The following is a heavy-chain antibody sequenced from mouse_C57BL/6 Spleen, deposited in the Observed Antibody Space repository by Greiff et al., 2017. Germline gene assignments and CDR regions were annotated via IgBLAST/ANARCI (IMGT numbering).Heavy chain of an antibody. CDR3: ARSDYGNYEFAY. CDR1: GYTFTDYY. V-gene: IGHV1-75*01. J-gene: IGHJ3*01. CDR2: IFPGSGST. Sequence: VQLKESGPELVKPGASVKISCKASGYTFTDYYINWVKQRPGQGLEWIGWIFPGSGSTYYNEKFKGKATLTVDKSSSTAYMLLSSLTSEDSAVYFCARSDYGNYEFAYWGQGTLVTVSA. D-gene: IGHD2-1*01.